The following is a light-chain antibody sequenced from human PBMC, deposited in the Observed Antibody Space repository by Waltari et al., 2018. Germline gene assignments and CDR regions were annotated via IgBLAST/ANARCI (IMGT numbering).Light chain of an antibody. CDR2: EDT. J-gene: IGLJ2*01. Sequence: QSALTQPASVSGSPGQSITISCTGTSSDVGRYNLVSWYQQHPGQAPKLMIYEDTKRPSGVSDRFSGSKSGNTASLTISGLQAEDEADYYCCSYAGSSPHVVFGGGTKLTVL. CDR3: CSYAGSSPHVV. CDR1: SSDVGRYNL. V-gene: IGLV2-23*01.